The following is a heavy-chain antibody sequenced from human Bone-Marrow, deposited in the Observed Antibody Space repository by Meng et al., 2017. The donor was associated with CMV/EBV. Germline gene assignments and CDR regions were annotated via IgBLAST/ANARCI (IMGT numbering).Heavy chain of an antibody. Sequence: GESLKISCAASGFTFNDYGMSWVRQAPGKGLEWVAFIRYDGSNKYYADSVKGRFTISRDNSKNTLYLQMNSLRAEDTAVYYCAKELRSVYYYYGMDVWGQGTTVTVSS. CDR3: AKELRSVYYYYGMDV. CDR1: GFTFNDYG. D-gene: IGHD4-17*01. J-gene: IGHJ6*02. V-gene: IGHV3-30*02. CDR2: IRYDGSNK.